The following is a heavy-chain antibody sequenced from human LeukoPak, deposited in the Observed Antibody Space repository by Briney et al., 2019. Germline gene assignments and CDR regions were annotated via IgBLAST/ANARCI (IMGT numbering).Heavy chain of an antibody. D-gene: IGHD2-15*01. CDR2: IYNSGST. J-gene: IGHJ4*02. V-gene: IGHV4-34*01. Sequence: SETLSLTCAVYGVSFSGYYWSWLRQPPGKGLEWIGEIYNSGSTNYNTSLKSRVTISVDTSKNQYSLKLSSVTAADAAVYYCAKGYCSGGSCHFDYWGQGTLVTVSS. CDR1: GVSFSGYY. CDR3: AKGYCSGGSCHFDY.